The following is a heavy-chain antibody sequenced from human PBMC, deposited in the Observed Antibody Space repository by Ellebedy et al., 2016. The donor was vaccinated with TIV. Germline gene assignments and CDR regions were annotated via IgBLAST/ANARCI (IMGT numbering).Heavy chain of an antibody. CDR1: GFTVSYTY. D-gene: IGHD1-20*01. CDR3: ARRITGTYGDDALDI. V-gene: IGHV3-53*01. Sequence: GGSLRLSCAASGFTVSYTYMSWVRQAPGKGLEWDSVIHTGGDTYYADSGKGRFTISRDSSKNKLYLQMNSLRAEDTAVYYCARRITGTYGDDALDIWGQGTMVTVSS. J-gene: IGHJ3*02. CDR2: IHTGGDT.